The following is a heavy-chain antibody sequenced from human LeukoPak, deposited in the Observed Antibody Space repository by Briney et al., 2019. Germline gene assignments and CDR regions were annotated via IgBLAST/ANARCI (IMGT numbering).Heavy chain of an antibody. CDR1: GGSIXSYY. CDR2: IYYSGST. CDR3: ARAYYYYGMDV. J-gene: IGHJ6*02. Sequence: TLSLTCTVSGGSIXSYYWSWIRQPPGKGLEWIGYIYYSGSTNYNPSLKSRVTISVDTSKNQFSLKLSSVTAADTAVYYCARAYYYYGMDVWGQGTTVTVSS. V-gene: IGHV4-59*01.